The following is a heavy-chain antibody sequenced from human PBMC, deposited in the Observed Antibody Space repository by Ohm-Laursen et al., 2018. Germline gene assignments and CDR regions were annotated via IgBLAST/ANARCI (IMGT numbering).Heavy chain of an antibody. V-gene: IGHV1-18*01. Sequence: GASVKVSCKASGYTFTNSGISWVRQAPGQGPEWMGWISADYGNTIYAQKLQGRVTMTTDTSTTTAYMELRSLRSDDTAVYYCARDPYGGYLLFYWGQGTLVTVSS. D-gene: IGHD5-12*01. CDR3: ARDPYGGYLLFY. CDR2: ISADYGNT. J-gene: IGHJ4*02. CDR1: GYTFTNSG.